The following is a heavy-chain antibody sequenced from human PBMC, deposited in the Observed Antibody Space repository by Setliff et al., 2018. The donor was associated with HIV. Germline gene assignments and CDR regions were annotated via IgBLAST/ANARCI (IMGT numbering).Heavy chain of an antibody. CDR3: ARNPRIAVAGTDYYYYMDV. D-gene: IGHD6-19*01. V-gene: IGHV1-18*01. J-gene: IGHJ6*03. CDR1: GYTFTSYG. Sequence: ASVKVSCKASGYTFTSYGISWVRQAPGQGLEWMGWISAHNGKTNNAQKLQGRVTMTTDTSTSTAYMELRSLRSEDTAVYYCARNPRIAVAGTDYYYYMDVWGKGTTVTVSS. CDR2: ISAHNGKT.